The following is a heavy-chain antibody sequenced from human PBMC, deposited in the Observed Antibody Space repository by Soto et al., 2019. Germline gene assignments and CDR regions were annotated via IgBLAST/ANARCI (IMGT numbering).Heavy chain of an antibody. Sequence: VQLVQSGAEVKKPGSSVKVSCKSSGGTFSSYSINWVRQAPGQGREWMGVIIPILGTGNYAQKFQGRVTITADESTSTAYMELSSLRSEDTAVYYCARDGGRHSGGIDYWGQGPLVTVSS. V-gene: IGHV1-69*01. CDR3: ARDGGRHSGGIDY. J-gene: IGHJ4*02. D-gene: IGHD1-26*01. CDR2: IIPILGTG. CDR1: GGTFSSYS.